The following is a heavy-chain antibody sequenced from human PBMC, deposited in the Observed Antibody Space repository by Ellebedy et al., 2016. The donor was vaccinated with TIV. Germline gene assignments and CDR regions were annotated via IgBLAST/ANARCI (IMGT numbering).Heavy chain of an antibody. CDR1: GLTFSSYN. J-gene: IGHJ5*02. V-gene: IGHV3-48*04. CDR2: MSSRSSRV. Sequence: GESLKIPCAASGLTFSSYNMNWVRQAPGKGLEWVSKMSSRSSRVYYADSVKGRFTISRDNGRNTLYLQMSSLRAEDTAVYYCAMGAYTYGRALFDPWGQGTSVTVSS. CDR3: AMGAYTYGRALFDP. D-gene: IGHD5-18*01.